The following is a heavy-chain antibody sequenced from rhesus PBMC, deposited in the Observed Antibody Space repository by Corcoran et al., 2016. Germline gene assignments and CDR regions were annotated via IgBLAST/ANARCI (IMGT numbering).Heavy chain of an antibody. V-gene: IGHV4-65*01. CDR2: ISGSSGST. J-gene: IGHJ4*01. CDR1: GGSSGSSNW. D-gene: IGHD6S26*01. Sequence: QVQLQESGPGLVKPSETLSLTCAVSGGSSGSSNWWSWIRQPPGKGLEWIGYISGSSGSTYYNPSLKSRVTISTDTSKNQFSLKLSSVTAADTAVYYCAREPYSSGWSDVDYWGQGVLVTVSS. CDR3: AREPYSSGWSDVDY.